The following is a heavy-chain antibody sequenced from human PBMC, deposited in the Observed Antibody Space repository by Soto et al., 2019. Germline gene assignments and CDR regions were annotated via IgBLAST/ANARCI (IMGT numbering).Heavy chain of an antibody. CDR1: GFTFSSYA. CDR2: ISGSGGST. J-gene: IGHJ6*02. V-gene: IGHV3-23*01. Sequence: PGGSLRLSCAASGFTFSSYAMSWVRQAPGKGLEWVSAISGSGGSTYYADSEKGRFTISRDNSKNTLYLQMNSLRAEDTAVYYCAKAPREYSSSSGYGMDVWGQGTTVTVSS. D-gene: IGHD6-6*01. CDR3: AKAPREYSSSSGYGMDV.